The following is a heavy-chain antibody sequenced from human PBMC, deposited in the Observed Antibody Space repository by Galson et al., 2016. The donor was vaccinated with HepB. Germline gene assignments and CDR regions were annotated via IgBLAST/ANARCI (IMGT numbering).Heavy chain of an antibody. CDR1: GFTVNSAW. CDR2: IKSETDGGTT. D-gene: IGHD6-13*01. V-gene: IGHV3-15*01. Sequence: SLRLSCAASGFTVNSAWMIWVRQAPRKGLEWVGLIKSETDGGTTDYAAPVRGRFTISRDDSENRLFLQMNSLKTEDTAVYYCITTDHSNRWPYFDYWGQGTLVTVSS. CDR3: ITTDHSNRWPYFDY. J-gene: IGHJ4*02.